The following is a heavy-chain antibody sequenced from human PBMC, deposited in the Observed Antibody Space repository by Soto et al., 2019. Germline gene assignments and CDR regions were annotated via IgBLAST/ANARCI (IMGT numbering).Heavy chain of an antibody. CDR1: GFTFSNYA. CDR2: INDNGRNT. V-gene: IGHV3-23*01. Sequence: EVQLLESGGGLVQPGGSLRLSCAASGFTFSNYAMTWVRQAPGKGLERVSTINDNGRNTFYSDSVKGRFTISRDNSKNTLYVQMNSLRVEDTAVYYCARKVSRPDYWGQGTLVTVSS. CDR3: ARKVSRPDY. J-gene: IGHJ4*02.